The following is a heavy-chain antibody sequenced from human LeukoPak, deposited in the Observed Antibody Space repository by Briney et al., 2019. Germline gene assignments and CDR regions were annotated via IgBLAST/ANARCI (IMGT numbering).Heavy chain of an antibody. Sequence: GGSLRLSCAASGLTLSNYWMGWVRQAPGKGLEWVAKIKQDGSGKYYADSVKGRFTISRDNAENSLYLQMNSLRVEDTAVYYCAARSSGNPYFWGQGTLVTVSS. J-gene: IGHJ4*02. CDR2: IKQDGSGK. CDR3: AARSSGNPYF. CDR1: GLTLSNYW. D-gene: IGHD1-26*01. V-gene: IGHV3-7*03.